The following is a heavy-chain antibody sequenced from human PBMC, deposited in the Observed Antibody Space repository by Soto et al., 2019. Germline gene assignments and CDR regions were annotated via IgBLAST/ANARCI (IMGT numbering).Heavy chain of an antibody. D-gene: IGHD3-16*01. CDR1: GYILVRDG. J-gene: IGHJ6*02. CDR2: ISPYTGNT. Sequence: QVQLVQSGDEVKKPGASVKVSCSASGYILVRDGIAWVRQAPGQGLEWMGWISPYTGNTHSATKVQGRLTMTTDTSTSTAYMDLGSLTSDDSAVYYCVMVDNYVTPTPQDVWGQGTTVTVSS. CDR3: VMVDNYVTPTPQDV. V-gene: IGHV1-18*01.